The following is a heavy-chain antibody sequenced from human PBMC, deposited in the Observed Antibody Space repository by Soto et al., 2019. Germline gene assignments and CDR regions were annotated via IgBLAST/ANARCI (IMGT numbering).Heavy chain of an antibody. V-gene: IGHV6-1*01. D-gene: IGHD3-3*01. J-gene: IGHJ6*02. Sequence: SQTLSLTCAISGDSVSSNSAAWNWIRQSPSRGLEWLGRTYYRSKWYNDYAVSVKSRITINPDTSKNQFSLQLNSVTPEDTAVYYCAREGITIFGVVIPYYYGMDVWGQGTTVTVSS. CDR2: TYYRSKWYN. CDR3: AREGITIFGVVIPYYYGMDV. CDR1: GDSVSSNSAA.